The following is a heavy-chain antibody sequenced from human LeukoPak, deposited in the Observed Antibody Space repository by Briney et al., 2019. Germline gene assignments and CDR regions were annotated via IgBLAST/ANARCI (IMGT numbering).Heavy chain of an antibody. CDR2: ISSNGGST. Sequence: PGRSLRLSCSASGFTFSSYAMHWVRQAPGKGLEYVSAISSNGGSTYYADSVKGRFTISRDNSKNTLYLQMSSLRAEDTAVYYCVKVQKIQLPDYWGQGTLVTVSS. CDR3: VKVQKIQLPDY. V-gene: IGHV3-64D*06. D-gene: IGHD5-18*01. CDR1: GFTFSSYA. J-gene: IGHJ4*02.